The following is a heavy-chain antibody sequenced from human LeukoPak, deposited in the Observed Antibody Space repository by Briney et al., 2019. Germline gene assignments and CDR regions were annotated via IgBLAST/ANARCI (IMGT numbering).Heavy chain of an antibody. Sequence: GGSLTLSCAASGFTFSSYAMHWVRQAPGKGREWVAVISYDGSNKYYAASVKGRFTISRDNPKNTLYLQMNSLRAEDTAVYYCARDPTRQLVLTYYFDYWGQGTLVTVSS. V-gene: IGHV3-30-3*01. CDR2: ISYDGSNK. CDR1: GFTFSSYA. J-gene: IGHJ4*02. D-gene: IGHD6-6*01. CDR3: ARDPTRQLVLTYYFDY.